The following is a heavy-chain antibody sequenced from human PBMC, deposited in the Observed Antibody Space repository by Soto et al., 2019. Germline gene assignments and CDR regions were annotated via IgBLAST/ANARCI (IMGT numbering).Heavy chain of an antibody. J-gene: IGHJ4*02. CDR1: GFTFSRYS. V-gene: IGHV3-21*01. CDR2: IGSTTNYI. CDR3: ARESEDLTSNFDY. Sequence: VGSLRLSCAASGFTFSRYSMNWVRQAPGKGLEWVSSIGSTTNYIYYADSMKGRFTVSRDNAKNSVYLDMNSLSAEDTAVYYCARESEDLTSNFDYWGQGTLVTVSS.